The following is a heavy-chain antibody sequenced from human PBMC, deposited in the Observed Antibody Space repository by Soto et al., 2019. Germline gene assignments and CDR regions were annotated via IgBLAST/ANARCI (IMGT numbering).Heavy chain of an antibody. D-gene: IGHD6-13*01. CDR3: AKCRAAGTGYYYYGMDV. CDR2: ISYDGSNK. J-gene: IGHJ6*02. V-gene: IGHV3-30*18. CDR1: GFTFSSYG. Sequence: PGGSLRLSCAASGFTFSSYGMHWVRQAPGKGLEWVAVISYDGSNKYYADSVKGRFTISRDNSKNTLYLQMNSLRAEDTAVYYCAKCRAAGTGYYYYGMDVWGQGTTVTVSS.